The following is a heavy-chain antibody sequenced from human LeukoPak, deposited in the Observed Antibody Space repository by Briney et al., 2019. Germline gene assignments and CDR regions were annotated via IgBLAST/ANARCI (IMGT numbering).Heavy chain of an antibody. CDR1: GFTFSNYG. D-gene: IGHD3-10*02. J-gene: IGHJ6*03. Sequence: PGGSLRLSCAASGFTFSNYGMSWVRQAPGKGLEGVSVIHKNAITYHADTVKGRFTISRDNSKNMLYLQMNSLRAEDTAVYYCARSLRVRGVPDYMDVWGKGTTVIISS. V-gene: IGHV3-53*01. CDR3: ARSLRVRGVPDYMDV. CDR2: IHKNAIT.